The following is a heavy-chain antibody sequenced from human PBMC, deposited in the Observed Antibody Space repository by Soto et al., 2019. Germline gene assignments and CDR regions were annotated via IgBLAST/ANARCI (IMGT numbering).Heavy chain of an antibody. CDR1: GYTFTSYG. Sequence: GASVKVSCKASGYTFTSYGISWVRQAPGQGLEWMGWISAYNGNTNYAQKLQGRVTMTTDTSTSTAYMELRSLRSDDTAVYYCARYIEPLVEPRPYYYYMDVWGKGTTVTVSS. V-gene: IGHV1-18*01. J-gene: IGHJ6*03. CDR3: ARYIEPLVEPRPYYYYMDV. D-gene: IGHD3-16*02. CDR2: ISAYNGNT.